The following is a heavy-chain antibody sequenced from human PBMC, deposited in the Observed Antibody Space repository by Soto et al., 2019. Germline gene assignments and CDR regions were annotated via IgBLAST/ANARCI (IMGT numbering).Heavy chain of an antibody. CDR1: GGSISTYY. CDR3: ARGGIGGSWAVYFDY. V-gene: IGHV4-59*01. D-gene: IGHD2-15*01. J-gene: IGHJ4*02. CDR2: VHYSGST. Sequence: PSETLSLTCAVYGGSISTYYWSWIRQPPGKGLEWIGYVHYSGSTNYNPSLQSRVSISVDTSRNQFSLKLNSVTAADTAVYYCARGGIGGSWAVYFDYWGQGTLVTVSS.